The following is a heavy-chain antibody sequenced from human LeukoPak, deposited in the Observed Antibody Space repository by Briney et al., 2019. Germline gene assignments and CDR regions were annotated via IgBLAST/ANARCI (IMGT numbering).Heavy chain of an antibody. CDR1: GGSISSYY. Sequence: SETLSLTCTVSGGSISSYYWSWIRQPAGKGLEWIGHFYTSGSTNYNPSLKSRVTMSVDTSKNQFSLRLISVTAADTAVYYCAGGLVPYFYYYMDVWGKGTTVTISS. D-gene: IGHD3/OR15-3a*01. J-gene: IGHJ6*03. CDR3: AGGLVPYFYYYMDV. CDR2: FYTSGST. V-gene: IGHV4-4*07.